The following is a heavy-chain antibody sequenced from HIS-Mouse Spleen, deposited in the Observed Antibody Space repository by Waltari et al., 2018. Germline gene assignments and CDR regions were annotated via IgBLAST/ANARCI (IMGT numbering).Heavy chain of an antibody. CDR3: AREIPYSSSWYDWYFDL. J-gene: IGHJ2*01. D-gene: IGHD6-13*01. Sequence: QLQLQESGPGLVKPSETLSLTCTVSGGSIRISSYYLGWIRQPPGKGLEWIGSIYYSGSTYYNPSLKSRVTISVDTSKNQFSLKLSSVTAADTAVYYCAREIPYSSSWYDWYFDLWGRGTLVTVSS. CDR1: GGSIRISSYY. CDR2: IYYSGST. V-gene: IGHV4-39*07.